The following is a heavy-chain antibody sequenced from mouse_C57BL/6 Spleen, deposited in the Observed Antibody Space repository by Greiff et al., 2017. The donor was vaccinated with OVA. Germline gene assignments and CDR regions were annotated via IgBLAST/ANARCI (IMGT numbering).Heavy chain of an antibody. Sequence: QVHVKQSGAELVRPGASVTLSCKASGYTFTDYEMHWVKQTPVHGLEWIGAIDPETGGTAYNQKFKGKAILTADKSSSTAYMELRSLTSEDSAVYYCTRDGNYVAYWGQGTLVTVSA. D-gene: IGHD2-1*01. CDR2: IDPETGGT. V-gene: IGHV1-15*01. CDR3: TRDGNYVAY. J-gene: IGHJ3*01. CDR1: GYTFTDYE.